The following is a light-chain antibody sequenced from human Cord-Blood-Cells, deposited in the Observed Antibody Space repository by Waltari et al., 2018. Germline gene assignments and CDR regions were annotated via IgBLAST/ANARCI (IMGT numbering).Light chain of an antibody. V-gene: IGLV2-14*01. Sequence: SALTQPASVSGSPGQSITISCPGTSSYVGGYNFVSWYQQHPGKAPKLMIYDVSNRPSGVSNRFSGSKSGNTASLTISGLQAEDEADYYCSSYTSSSTVVFGGGTKLTVL. CDR3: SSYTSSSTVV. CDR2: DVS. CDR1: SSYVGGYNF. J-gene: IGLJ2*01.